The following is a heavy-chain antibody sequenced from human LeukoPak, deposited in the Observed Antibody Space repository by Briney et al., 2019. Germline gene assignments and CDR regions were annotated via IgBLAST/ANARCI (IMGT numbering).Heavy chain of an antibody. D-gene: IGHD5-18*01. CDR2: IYSSGST. V-gene: IGHV4-4*07. CDR1: GGSINSYY. Sequence: PSETLSLTCTVSGGSINSYYWNWIRQPAGKGLEWIGRIYSSGSTNYNPSLKSRVIMSVDTSKNQFSLKLSSVTAADTAVYYCARRYSYGLYYFDYWGQGTLVTVSS. J-gene: IGHJ4*02. CDR3: ARRYSYGLYYFDY.